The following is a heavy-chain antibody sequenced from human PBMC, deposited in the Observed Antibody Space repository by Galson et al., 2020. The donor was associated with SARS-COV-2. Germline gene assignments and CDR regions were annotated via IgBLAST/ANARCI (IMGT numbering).Heavy chain of an antibody. CDR1: GGSLSGHQ. Sequence: SETLSLTCAVSGGSLSGHQWSWIRQSPGRGLEWIGEIDLSGATKYNPSLESRVTISVDTSNQFSLKLSYVTAVDTAVYYCARFLWSAYIGDMFDPWGQGTLVTVSS. J-gene: IGHJ5*02. D-gene: IGHD3-3*01. CDR2: IDLSGAT. CDR3: ARFLWSAYIGDMFDP. V-gene: IGHV4-34*01.